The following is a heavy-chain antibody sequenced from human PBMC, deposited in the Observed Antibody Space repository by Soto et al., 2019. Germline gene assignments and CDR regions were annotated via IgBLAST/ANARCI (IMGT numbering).Heavy chain of an antibody. J-gene: IGHJ6*02. Sequence: QVQLVQSGADVEKPGASVKVSCQASGYTFTAYYIHWVRQAPGQGLEWMGWINPNSGGTHYAQKFQGRVTMTGDTSLSTAYMELTSLRSDDTAVYYCARTNIRGNYFYSLDVWGQGTTVTVSS. CDR3: ARTNIRGNYFYSLDV. D-gene: IGHD3-16*01. CDR2: INPNSGGT. V-gene: IGHV1-2*02. CDR1: GYTFTAYY.